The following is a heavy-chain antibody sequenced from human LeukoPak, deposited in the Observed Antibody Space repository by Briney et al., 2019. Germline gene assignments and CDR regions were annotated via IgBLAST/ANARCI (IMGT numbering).Heavy chain of an antibody. CDR1: GCTFSSYW. J-gene: IGHJ4*02. CDR2: IKQDGSEK. V-gene: IGHV3-7*01. Sequence: GGSLRLSCAATGCTFSSYWLNWVRQAPGKGLEWVANIKQDGSEKYYVDSVKGRFTISRDNAKNSLYLQMNSLRAEDTALYYCARVSSLAVAGFFDYWGQGILVSVSS. D-gene: IGHD6-19*01. CDR3: ARVSSLAVAGFFDY.